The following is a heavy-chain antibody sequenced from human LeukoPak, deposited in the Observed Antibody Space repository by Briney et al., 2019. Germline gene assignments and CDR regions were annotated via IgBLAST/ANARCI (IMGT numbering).Heavy chain of an antibody. CDR3: ATGYMAFAPYYFDY. V-gene: IGHV1-24*01. J-gene: IGHJ4*02. CDR2: FDPEDGET. Sequence: RASVKVSCKVSGYTLTELSMHWVRQAPGKGLEWMGGFDPEDGETIYAQKFQGRVTMTEDTSTDTAYMELSSLRSEDTAVYYRATGYMAFAPYYFDYWGQGTLVTVSS. D-gene: IGHD1-14*01. CDR1: GYTLTELS.